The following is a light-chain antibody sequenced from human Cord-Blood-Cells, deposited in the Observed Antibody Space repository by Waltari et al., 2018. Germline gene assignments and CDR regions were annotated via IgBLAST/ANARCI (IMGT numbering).Light chain of an antibody. CDR3: QQSDSTPFP. J-gene: IGKJ3*01. CDR2: ASS. V-gene: IGKV1-39*01. Sequence: DIQMTQSPSSLSASVGDRVTITCRASQSISSYLNWYQQKLAKAPKLLIYASSSLPSGVPSSFSGSGSGTDFTLPISSLQPEDFATYYCQQSDSTPFPFGPGTKVYIK. CDR1: QSISSY.